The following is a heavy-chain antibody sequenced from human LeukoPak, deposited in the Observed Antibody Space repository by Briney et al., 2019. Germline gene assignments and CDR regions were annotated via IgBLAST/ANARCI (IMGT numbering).Heavy chain of an antibody. V-gene: IGHV2-70*11. J-gene: IGHJ4*02. CDR1: GFSLSTSGMC. Sequence: SGPALVKPTQTLTLTCTFSGFSLSTSGMCVSWIRQPPGKALEWLARIDWDDDKYYSTSLKTRLTISKDTSKNQVVLTMTNMDPVDTATYYCARTYRVGAPQHFDYWGQGTLVTVSS. CDR3: ARTYRVGAPQHFDY. D-gene: IGHD1-26*01. CDR2: IDWDDDK.